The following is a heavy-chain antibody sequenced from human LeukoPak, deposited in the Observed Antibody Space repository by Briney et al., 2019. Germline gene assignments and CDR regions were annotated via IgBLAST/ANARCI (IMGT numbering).Heavy chain of an antibody. D-gene: IGHD3-16*01. J-gene: IGHJ3*02. CDR1: GFRFGSDW. V-gene: IGHV3-7*01. CDR2: INPDGSEK. Sequence: GGSLRLSCAASGFRFGSDWMGWVRQAPGKGLEWVANINPDGSEKYYVDSVKGRFTISRDNDKNSLYLRLNSLRADDTAVYYCVRYYDPPVGDAFDIWGQGTLVTVSS. CDR3: VRYYDPPVGDAFDI.